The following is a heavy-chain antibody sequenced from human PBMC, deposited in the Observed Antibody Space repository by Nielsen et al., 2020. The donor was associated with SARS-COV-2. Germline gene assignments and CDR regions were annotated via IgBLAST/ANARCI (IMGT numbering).Heavy chain of an antibody. CDR1: GFTISSSI. J-gene: IGHJ6*02. CDR2: IYTDGST. CDR3: ARDNWGRMDV. Sequence: GGSLRLSCVASGFTISSSIMSWVRQAAGKGLDWVSVIYTDGSTSHADSVKGRFTISRDNSKNTLYLQMNSLRAEDTAVYYCARDNWGRMDVWGQGTTVTVSS. D-gene: IGHD7-27*01. V-gene: IGHV3-66*01.